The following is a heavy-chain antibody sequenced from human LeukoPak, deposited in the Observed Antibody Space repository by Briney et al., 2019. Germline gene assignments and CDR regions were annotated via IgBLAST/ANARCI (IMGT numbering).Heavy chain of an antibody. J-gene: IGHJ3*02. CDR2: IKQDGSEK. Sequence: PGGSLRLSCAASGFTFSSYWMSWARQAPGKGLEWVANIKQDGSEKYYVDSVKGRFTISRDNAKNSLYLQMNSLRAEDTAVYYCARRVLRYFDWLLGSDAFDIWGQGTMVTVSS. CDR1: GFTFSSYW. D-gene: IGHD3-9*01. V-gene: IGHV3-7*01. CDR3: ARRVLRYFDWLLGSDAFDI.